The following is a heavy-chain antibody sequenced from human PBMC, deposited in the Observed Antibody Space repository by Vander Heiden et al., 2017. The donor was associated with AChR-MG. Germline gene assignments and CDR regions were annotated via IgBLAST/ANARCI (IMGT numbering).Heavy chain of an antibody. J-gene: IGHJ4*02. CDR1: GFTFTSYA. V-gene: IGHV3-23*01. D-gene: IGHD2-15*01. CDR3: AKDFKRLGGSCYNCGGH. CDR2: ISGSGGST. Sequence: EVQLLESGGGLVQPGGFLRLSCSASGFTFTSYAMSWVRQAPGKGLEWVSAISGSGGSTYYADSVKGRFTISRDNSKNTLYLQMNSLRAEDTAVYYCAKDFKRLGGSCYNCGGHWCQGTLVTVSS.